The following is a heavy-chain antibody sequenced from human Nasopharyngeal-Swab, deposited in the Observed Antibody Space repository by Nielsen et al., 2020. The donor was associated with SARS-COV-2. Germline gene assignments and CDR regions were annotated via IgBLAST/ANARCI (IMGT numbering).Heavy chain of an antibody. CDR3: ARRTYDSLNSYWYFDL. Sequence: WIRQPPGKGLEWIGYMYYSGTTNSIPSLKSRVTMPVDTSKSQFSLKLTSVTAADTAVYYCARRTYDSLNSYWYFDLWGRGTLVTVSS. J-gene: IGHJ2*01. CDR2: MYYSGTT. D-gene: IGHD2/OR15-2a*01. V-gene: IGHV4-61*07.